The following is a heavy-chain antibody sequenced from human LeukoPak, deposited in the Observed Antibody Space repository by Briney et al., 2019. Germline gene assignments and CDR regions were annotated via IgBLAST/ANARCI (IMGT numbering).Heavy chain of an antibody. J-gene: IGHJ6*03. CDR1: GGTFSSYA. Sequence: GASVKVSCKASGGTFSSYAISWVRQAPGQGLEWMGGIIPIFGTANYAQKFQGRVTITTDESTSTAYMELSSLRSEDKAVYYCARAPLTGYYYYYYMDVWGKGTTVTVSS. D-gene: IGHD3-9*01. V-gene: IGHV1-69*05. CDR3: ARAPLTGYYYYYYMDV. CDR2: IIPIFGTA.